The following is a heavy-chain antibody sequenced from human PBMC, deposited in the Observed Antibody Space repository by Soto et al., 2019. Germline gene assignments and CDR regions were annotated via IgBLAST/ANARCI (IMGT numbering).Heavy chain of an antibody. D-gene: IGHD2-21*01. CDR1: GFSLTTSGVG. CDR3: ARDSVALYYYYYGMDV. J-gene: IGHJ6*02. V-gene: IGHV2-5*02. Sequence: SGPTLVNPTQTLTLTCTFSGFSLTTSGVGVGWIRQPPGKALEWLALIDWDDDKHYSTSLKTRLTISKDTSKNQVVLTMTNMDPVDTATYYCARDSVALYYYYYGMDVWGQGTTVTVSS. CDR2: IDWDDDK.